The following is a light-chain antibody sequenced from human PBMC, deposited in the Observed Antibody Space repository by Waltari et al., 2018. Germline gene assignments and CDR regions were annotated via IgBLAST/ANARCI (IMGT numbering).Light chain of an antibody. CDR1: SVRNSF. Sequence: SSELTQDPAVSVALGQTVRITCQGDSVRNSFASWYQQKPGLAPLLILYAKDNRPSGIPARFSGSSSGNTASLTIAGAQAEDEADYYCSCRDRGARLFGGGTKLTVL. CDR2: AKD. CDR3: SCRDRGARL. J-gene: IGLJ3*02. V-gene: IGLV3-19*01.